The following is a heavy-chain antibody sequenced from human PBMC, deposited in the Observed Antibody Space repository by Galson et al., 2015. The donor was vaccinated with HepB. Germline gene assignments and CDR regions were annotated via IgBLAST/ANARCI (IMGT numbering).Heavy chain of an antibody. CDR3: ARRLTSVGKGFGS. CDR1: AGDYRIPS. Sequence: PLGQYCADQAGDYRIPSLLGAPQAQRKELGSVPGISSNSDHSYYAASVKGRITISRDNANNTLFLQMNNLTLDDTALYYCARRLTSVGKGFGSWGQGTVVTVSS. V-gene: IGHV3-21*01. CDR2: ISSNSDHS. D-gene: IGHD6-13*01. J-gene: IGHJ4*02.